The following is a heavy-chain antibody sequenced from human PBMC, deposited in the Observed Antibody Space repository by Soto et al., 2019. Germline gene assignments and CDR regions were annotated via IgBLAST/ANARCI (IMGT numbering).Heavy chain of an antibody. CDR3: AREERSFFRGYYYMEV. CDR1: GDSVSSNSAA. Sequence: PSQTLSLTCAISGDSVSSNSAAWNWIRQSPSRGLEWLGRTYYRSKWYNDYAVSVKSRITINPDTSKNQFSLQLNSVTPEDTAVYYCAREERSFFRGYYYMEVWGPGRPVTVSS. D-gene: IGHD1-1*01. V-gene: IGHV6-1*01. J-gene: IGHJ6*03. CDR2: TYYRSKWYN.